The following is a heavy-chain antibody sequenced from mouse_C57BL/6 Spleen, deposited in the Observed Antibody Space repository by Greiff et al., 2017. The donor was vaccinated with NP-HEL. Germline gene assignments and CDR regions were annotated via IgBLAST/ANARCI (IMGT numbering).Heavy chain of an antibody. CDR1: GYSITSGYY. CDR2: ISYDGSN. CDR3: AREPSYWYFDV. Sequence: EVQLVESGPGLVKPSQSLSLTCSVTGYSITSGYYWNWIRQFPGNKLEWMGYISYDGSNNYNPSLKNRISITRDTSKNQFFLKLNSVTTEDTATYYCAREPSYWYFDVWGTGTTVTVSS. J-gene: IGHJ1*03. V-gene: IGHV3-6*01.